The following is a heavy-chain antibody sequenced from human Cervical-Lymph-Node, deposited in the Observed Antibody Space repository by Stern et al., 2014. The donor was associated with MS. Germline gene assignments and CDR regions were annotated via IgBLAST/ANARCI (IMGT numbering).Heavy chain of an antibody. J-gene: IGHJ5*02. CDR3: ARDRARWLQLWFDP. Sequence: VQLVESGGGVVQPGRSLRLSCAASGFTFSSYGMHWVRQAPGKGLEWVAVIWYDGSNKYYADPVKGRFTISRDNSKNTLYLQMNSLRAEDTAVYYCARDRARWLQLWFDPWGQGTLVTVSS. CDR1: GFTFSSYG. CDR2: IWYDGSNK. V-gene: IGHV3-33*01. D-gene: IGHD5-24*01.